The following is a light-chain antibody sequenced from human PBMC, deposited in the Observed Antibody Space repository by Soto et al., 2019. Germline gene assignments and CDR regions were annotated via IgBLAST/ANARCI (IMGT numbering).Light chain of an antibody. CDR2: EVS. J-gene: IGLJ2*01. V-gene: IGLV2-14*01. Sequence: QSALTQPASVSGSPGQSITISCTGSSSDVGGYNYVSWYQQHPGKAPKLMIYEVSNRPSGISNRFSGSKSGNTASLTLSGLQAEDEADYYCSCTSFTDNSDLVVFGGGTKLTVL. CDR1: SSDVGGYNY. CDR3: SCTSFTDNSDLVV.